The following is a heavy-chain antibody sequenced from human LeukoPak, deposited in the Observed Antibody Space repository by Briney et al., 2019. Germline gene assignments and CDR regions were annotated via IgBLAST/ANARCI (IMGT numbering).Heavy chain of an antibody. CDR1: GFTFSSYS. CDR2: INILSNYI. V-gene: IGHV3-21*01. Sequence: PGGSLRLSCAASGFTFSSYSMNWVRQAPGKGLEWVSSINILSNYIYYADSVKGRFTISRDNAKNSLYLQMNSLRAEDTAVYYCGRFTRSGDSVYWGQGTLVTVSS. CDR3: GRFTRSGDSVY. J-gene: IGHJ4*02. D-gene: IGHD7-27*01.